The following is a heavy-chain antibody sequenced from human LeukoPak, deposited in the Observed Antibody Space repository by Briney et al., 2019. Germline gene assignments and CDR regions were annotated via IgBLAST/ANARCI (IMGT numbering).Heavy chain of an antibody. D-gene: IGHD5-18*01. CDR3: AIGYSSTLDY. CDR2: IYPGDSDI. V-gene: IGHV5-51*01. J-gene: IGHJ4*02. CDR1: GYRFTSYW. Sequence: GESLKISWKGSGYRFTSYWIGWVRPMPGKGLEWMGIIYPGDSDIRYSPSFQGQVTISADKSISTAYLQWSSLKASDTAMYYCAIGYSSTLDYWGQGTLVTVSS.